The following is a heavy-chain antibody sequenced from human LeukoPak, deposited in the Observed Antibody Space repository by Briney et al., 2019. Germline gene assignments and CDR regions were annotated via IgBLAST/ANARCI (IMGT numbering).Heavy chain of an antibody. V-gene: IGHV3-7*01. CDR3: AREAIGYCSGGSCYSADY. Sequence: GRSLRLSCAASGFTFSSYWMSWVRQAPGKGLEWVANIKQDGSEKYYVDSVKGRFTISRDNAKNSLYLQMNSLRAEDTAVYYCAREAIGYCSGGSCYSADYWGQGTLVTVSS. CDR1: GFTFSSYW. D-gene: IGHD2-15*01. CDR2: IKQDGSEK. J-gene: IGHJ4*02.